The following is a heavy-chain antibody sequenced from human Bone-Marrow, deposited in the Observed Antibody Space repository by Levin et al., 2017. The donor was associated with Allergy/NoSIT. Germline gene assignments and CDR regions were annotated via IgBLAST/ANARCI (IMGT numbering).Heavy chain of an antibody. CDR2: IYTSGNT. J-gene: IGHJ4*02. CDR3: ARDGGLSWYYFDN. V-gene: IGHV4-4*07. CDR1: GGSISNYY. D-gene: IGHD6-13*01. Sequence: TSETLSLTCTVSGGSISNYYWNWIRQPAGKGLEWIGRIYTSGNTGYNPSLESRVTMSVDTSKNQFSLRLNSATAADTAVYYCARDGGLSWYYFDNWGQGALVTVSS.